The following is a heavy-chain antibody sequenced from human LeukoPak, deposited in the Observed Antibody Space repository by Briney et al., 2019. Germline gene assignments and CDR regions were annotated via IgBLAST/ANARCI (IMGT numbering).Heavy chain of an antibody. Sequence: GGSLRLSCAASGFTFDDYAMRWVRQAPGRGLEWVSLISGDGSSTYYADSVKGRFTISRDNSKNSLYLQMSSLRTEDTALYYCARDSSSWGFDFRGQGTLVIVSS. CDR2: ISGDGSST. CDR3: ARDSSSWGFDF. V-gene: IGHV3-43*02. CDR1: GFTFDDYA. D-gene: IGHD6-13*01. J-gene: IGHJ4*02.